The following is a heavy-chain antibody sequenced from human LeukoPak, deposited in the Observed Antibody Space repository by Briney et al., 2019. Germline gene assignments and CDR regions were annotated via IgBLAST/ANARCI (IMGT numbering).Heavy chain of an antibody. J-gene: IGHJ1*01. V-gene: IGHV4-30-4*01. CDR3: ARSSGWYKYFQH. Sequence: SETLSLTCTVSGGSISSGDYYWSWIRQPPGKGLEWIGYIYYSGSTYYNPSLKSRVTISVDTSKNQFSLKLSSVTAADTAVYYCARSSGWYKYFQHWGQCTLVTVSS. CDR1: GGSISSGDYY. CDR2: IYYSGST. D-gene: IGHD6-19*01.